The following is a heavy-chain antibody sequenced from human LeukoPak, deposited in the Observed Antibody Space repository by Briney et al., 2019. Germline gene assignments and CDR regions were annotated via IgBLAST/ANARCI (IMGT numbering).Heavy chain of an antibody. V-gene: IGHV3-21*01. J-gene: IGHJ4*02. D-gene: IGHD4-17*01. CDR1: GFTFSSYR. Sequence: GGSLRLSCAASGFTFSSYRMNWVRQAPGKGLEWVSSISSSSSYIYYADSVKGRFTISRDNAKNSLYLQMNSLRAEDTAVYYCARGIWGSYGDYSNFDYWGQGTLVTVSS. CDR2: ISSSSSYI. CDR3: ARGIWGSYGDYSNFDY.